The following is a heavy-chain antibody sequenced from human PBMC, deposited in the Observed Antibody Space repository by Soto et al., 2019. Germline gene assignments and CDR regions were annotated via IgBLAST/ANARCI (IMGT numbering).Heavy chain of an antibody. D-gene: IGHD3-22*01. Sequence: SVKVYCKAAGYTFTSYGVGCVRQEHGQGLEWMGWIGAGNGNTNYAQKFQGRVTMTRDTSTSTAYMELSSLRSEDTAVYYCAAEYYHDSRTRSFDYCGQGTLVTVSS. CDR1: GYTFTSYG. CDR2: IGAGNGNT. V-gene: IGHV1-58*01. J-gene: IGHJ4*02. CDR3: AAEYYHDSRTRSFDY.